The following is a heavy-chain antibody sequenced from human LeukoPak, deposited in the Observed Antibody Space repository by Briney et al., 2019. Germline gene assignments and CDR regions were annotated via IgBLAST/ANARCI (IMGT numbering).Heavy chain of an antibody. CDR2: INPNSGGT. D-gene: IGHD6-13*01. Sequence: ASVKVSCKASGYTFTDYYMHWVRQAPGQGLEWMGRINPNSGGTNYAQKFQGRVTMTRDTSISTAYMELSRLRSDDTAVYYCAVIAAARIPYWGQGTLVTVSS. J-gene: IGHJ4*02. CDR3: AVIAAARIPY. CDR1: GYTFTDYY. V-gene: IGHV1-2*06.